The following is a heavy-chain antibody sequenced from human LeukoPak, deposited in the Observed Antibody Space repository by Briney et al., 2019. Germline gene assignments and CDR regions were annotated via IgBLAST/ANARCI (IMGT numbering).Heavy chain of an antibody. Sequence: ASETLSLTCTVSGGSISSYYWSWIRQPPGKGLEWIGYIYYSGSTNYNPSLKSRVTISVDTSKNQFSLKLSSVTAADTAVYYCARVASMVLISDSYYFDYWGHGTLVTVSS. CDR2: IYYSGST. J-gene: IGHJ4*01. CDR1: GGSISSYY. D-gene: IGHD4/OR15-4a*01. V-gene: IGHV4-59*01. CDR3: ARVASMVLISDSYYFDY.